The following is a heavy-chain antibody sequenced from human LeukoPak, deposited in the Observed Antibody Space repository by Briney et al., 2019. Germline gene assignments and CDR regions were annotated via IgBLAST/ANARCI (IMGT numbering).Heavy chain of an antibody. CDR2: IYISGST. J-gene: IGHJ5*02. D-gene: IGHD5-18*01. CDR1: GGSISSGSYY. CDR3: ARARGYSYGYDWFDP. Sequence: SETLSLTCTVSGGSISSGSYYWSWIRQPAGKGLEWIGRIYISGSTNYNPSLKSRVTISVDTSKNQFSLKLSSVTAADTAVYYCARARGYSYGYDWFDPWGQGTLVTVSS. V-gene: IGHV4-61*02.